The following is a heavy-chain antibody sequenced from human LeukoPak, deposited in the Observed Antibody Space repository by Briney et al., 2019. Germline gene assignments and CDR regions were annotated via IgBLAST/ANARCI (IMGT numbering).Heavy chain of an antibody. CDR1: GYSISSGYY. V-gene: IGHV4-38-2*02. Sequence: SETLSLTCTVSGYSISSGYYWGWIRQPPGKGLEWIGSIYHSGSTNYNPSLKSRVTISVDTSKNQFSLKLSSVTAADTAVYYCARRCLDNYYDSSGTCIRPGNWFDPWGQGTLVTVSS. D-gene: IGHD3-22*01. J-gene: IGHJ5*02. CDR2: IYHSGST. CDR3: ARRCLDNYYDSSGTCIRPGNWFDP.